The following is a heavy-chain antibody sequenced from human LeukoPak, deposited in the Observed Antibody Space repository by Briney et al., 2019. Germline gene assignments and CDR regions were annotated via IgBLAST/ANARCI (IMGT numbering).Heavy chain of an antibody. CDR2: INGDGSST. V-gene: IGHV3-74*01. CDR1: GFTFSSYW. D-gene: IGHD3-22*01. J-gene: IGHJ4*02. Sequence: GGSLRLSCAAPGFTFSSYWMHWVRQDPVKGLLWDSRINGDGSSTDYADSEKGRFTISRDNAKNTVYLQMNSLKAEDTAVYYCVRGYSSGYRLDYWGQGTLVTVSS. CDR3: VRGYSSGYRLDY.